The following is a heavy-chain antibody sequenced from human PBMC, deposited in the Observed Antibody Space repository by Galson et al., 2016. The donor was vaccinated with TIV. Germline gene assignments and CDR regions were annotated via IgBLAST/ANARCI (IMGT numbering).Heavy chain of an antibody. Sequence: SLRLSCAASGFTFSIFAMTWVRQAPGMGLEWVSAISGGGGSTYYADSVKGRFTISRDNSKNTLFLQMNSLRAEDTAVYYCTKVPSSGFSYYYGLYVWGQGTTVTVSS. D-gene: IGHD3-22*01. V-gene: IGHV3-23*01. CDR3: TKVPSSGFSYYYGLYV. CDR1: GFTFSIFA. CDR2: ISGGGGST. J-gene: IGHJ6*02.